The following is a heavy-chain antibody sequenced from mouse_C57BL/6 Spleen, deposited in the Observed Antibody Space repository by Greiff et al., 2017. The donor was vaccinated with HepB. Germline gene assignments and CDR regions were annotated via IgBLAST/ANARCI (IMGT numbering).Heavy chain of an antibody. D-gene: IGHD2-3*01. J-gene: IGHJ4*01. Sequence: QVQLKESGPELVKPGASVKISCKASGYAFSSSWMNWVKQRPGKGLEWIGRIYPGDGDTNYNGKFKGKATLTADKSSSTAYMQISSLTSEDSAVYFCARDDLYAMDYWGQGTSVTVSS. V-gene: IGHV1-82*01. CDR1: GYAFSSSW. CDR2: IYPGDGDT. CDR3: ARDDLYAMDY.